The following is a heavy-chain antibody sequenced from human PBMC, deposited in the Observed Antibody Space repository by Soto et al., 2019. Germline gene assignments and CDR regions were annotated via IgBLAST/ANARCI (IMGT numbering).Heavy chain of an antibody. J-gene: IGHJ4*02. CDR2: ISSDGSRK. CDR3: ARGCSGGTNCFYFDF. V-gene: IGHV3-30*03. D-gene: IGHD6-13*01. CDR1: GFTFGNFG. Sequence: QVQLVESGGGVVQPGRSLRLSCAASGFTFGNFGIHWVRQAPGKGLEWVADISSDGSRKFYADSVKGRFTISRDNSKNTLYLQMNSLRTDDTAVYFCARGCSGGTNCFYFDFWGQGILVIVSS.